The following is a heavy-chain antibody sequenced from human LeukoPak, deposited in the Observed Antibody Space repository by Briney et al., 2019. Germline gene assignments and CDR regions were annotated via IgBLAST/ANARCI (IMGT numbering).Heavy chain of an antibody. CDR3: ARGGGLLSYYYYMDV. V-gene: IGHV4-59*01. CDR2: IYYSGST. J-gene: IGHJ6*03. CDR1: SGSINTYY. D-gene: IGHD2-2*01. Sequence: PSETLSLTCSVSSGSINTYYWNWIRQPPGKGLEWIGRIYYSGSTNYNPSLKSRVTISVDTSKNQFSLKLSSVTAADTAVYYCARGGGLLSYYYYMDVWGKGTTVTISS.